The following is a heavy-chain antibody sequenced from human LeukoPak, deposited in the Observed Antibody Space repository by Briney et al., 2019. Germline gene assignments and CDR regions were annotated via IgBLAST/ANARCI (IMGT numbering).Heavy chain of an antibody. CDR2: IKGKTAAGAP. D-gene: IGHD3-3*01. J-gene: IGHJ4*02. CDR1: GFTFTSAW. V-gene: IGHV3-15*01. Sequence: GGSLRLSCAASGFTFTSAWTSWVRQAPGKSLEWVGRIKGKTAAGAPDYVASVKGRFTISRDDSKNTLFLQMNSLKTEDTAVYYCITGDYDFWSGFYSPNHYFDYWGQGTLVTVSS. CDR3: ITGDYDFWSGFYSPNHYFDY.